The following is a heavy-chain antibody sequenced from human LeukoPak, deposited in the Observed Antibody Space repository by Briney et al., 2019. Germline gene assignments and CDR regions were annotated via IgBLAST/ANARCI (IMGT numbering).Heavy chain of an antibody. V-gene: IGHV4-31*03. J-gene: IGHJ5*02. CDR2: IYYSGST. CDR3: ARRLPDYGDSNWFDP. CDR1: GASISSGDYS. Sequence: PSETLSLTCTVSGASISSGDYSWSWIRQPPGKGLEWIGYIYYSGSTYYNPSLKSRVTISVDTSKNQFSLKLSSVTAADTAVYYCARRLPDYGDSNWFDPWGQGTLVTVSS. D-gene: IGHD4-17*01.